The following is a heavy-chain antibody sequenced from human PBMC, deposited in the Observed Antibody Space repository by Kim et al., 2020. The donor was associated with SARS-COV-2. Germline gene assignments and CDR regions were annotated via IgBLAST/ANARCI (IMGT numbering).Heavy chain of an antibody. J-gene: IGHJ5*02. CDR1: GYTFTSYG. Sequence: ASVKVSCKASGYTFTSYGISWVRQAPGQGLEWMGWISAYNGNTNYAQKLQGRVTMTTDTSTSTAYMELRSLRSDDTAVYYCARRPLAGKSGYAGRWFDPWGQGTLVTVSS. D-gene: IGHD5-12*01. V-gene: IGHV1-18*01. CDR2: ISAYNGNT. CDR3: ARRPLAGKSGYAGRWFDP.